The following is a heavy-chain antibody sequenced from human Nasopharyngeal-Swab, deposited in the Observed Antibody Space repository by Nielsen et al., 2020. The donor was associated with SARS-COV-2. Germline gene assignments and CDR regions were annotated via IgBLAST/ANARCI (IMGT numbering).Heavy chain of an antibody. CDR1: GFTFSPYW. CDR2: VKQDGTEK. Sequence: GGSLRLSCAASGFTFSPYWTTWVRQAPGKGLEWVANVKQDGTEKYFVDSVKGRFTISRDNAKNSLYLHMNSLRAEDTAVYYCARDEILDYWGQGTLVTVSS. D-gene: IGHD2/OR15-2a*01. V-gene: IGHV3-7*01. J-gene: IGHJ4*02. CDR3: ARDEILDY.